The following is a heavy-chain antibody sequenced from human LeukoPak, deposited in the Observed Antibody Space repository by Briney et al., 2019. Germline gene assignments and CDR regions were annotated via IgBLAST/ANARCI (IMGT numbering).Heavy chain of an antibody. CDR1: GGTFSSYA. CDR2: IIPIFGTA. CDR3: ASGGTGSYYYYGMDV. D-gene: IGHD3-10*01. J-gene: IGHJ6*04. V-gene: IGHV1-69*13. Sequence: GASVKVSCKASGGTFSSYAISWVRQAPGQVLEWMGGIIPIFGTANYAQKFQGRVTITADESTSTAYMELSSLRSEDTAVYYCASGGTGSYYYYGMDVWGKGTTVTVSS.